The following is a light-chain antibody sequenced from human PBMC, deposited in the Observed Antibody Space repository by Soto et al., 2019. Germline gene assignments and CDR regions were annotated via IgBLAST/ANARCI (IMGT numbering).Light chain of an antibody. CDR1: QSVRSY. CDR2: DAS. CDR3: PWRQRWPRT. V-gene: IGKV3-11*01. J-gene: IGKJ1*01. Sequence: VLTPSERTLSSSPTARANLSRSASQSVRSYLAWYQQKLGQAPRLLTYDASNRATGIPARFSANATGTDFSTPVRDVRPEDVALYCCPWRQRWPRTFRQGS.